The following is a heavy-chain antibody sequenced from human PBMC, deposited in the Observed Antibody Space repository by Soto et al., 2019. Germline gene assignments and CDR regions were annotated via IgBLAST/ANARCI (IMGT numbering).Heavy chain of an antibody. CDR1: GGTFSSYA. CDR2: IIPIFGTA. V-gene: IGHV1-69*13. J-gene: IGHJ6*02. CDR3: ARDQKSYYDFWLYYYYGMDV. D-gene: IGHD3-3*01. Sequence: ASVKVSCKASGGTFSSYAISWVRQAPGQGLEWMGGIIPIFGTANYAQKFQGRVTITADESTSTAYMELSSLRSEDTAVYYCARDQKSYYDFWLYYYYGMDVWGQGTTVTVSS.